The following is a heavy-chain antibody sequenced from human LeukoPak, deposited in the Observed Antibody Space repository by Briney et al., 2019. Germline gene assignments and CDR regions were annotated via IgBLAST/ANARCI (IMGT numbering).Heavy chain of an antibody. D-gene: IGHD4-17*01. V-gene: IGHV3-48*03. CDR3: ARGDYGAFYGMDV. J-gene: IGHJ6*02. CDR1: GFIFSSHE. Sequence: SGGSLRLSCGASGFIFSSHEMNWVRQAPGKGLEWVSFINTSGRTKYYADSVEGRLTISRDNAQNALYLQMNSLKVEDTAIYYCARGDYGAFYGMDVWGPGTTVTVSS. CDR2: INTSGRTK.